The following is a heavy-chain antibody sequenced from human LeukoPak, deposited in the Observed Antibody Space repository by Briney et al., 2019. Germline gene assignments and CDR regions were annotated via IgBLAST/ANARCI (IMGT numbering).Heavy chain of an antibody. Sequence: SETLSLTCTVSGGTISSGGYYWSWIRQHPGKGLEWIGYIYYSGSTYYNPSLKSRVTISVDTSKNQFSLRLSSVTAADTAVYYCARVSAVVTQAFDYWGQGTLVTVSS. CDR3: ARVSAVVTQAFDY. D-gene: IGHD4-23*01. CDR2: IYYSGST. J-gene: IGHJ4*02. CDR1: GGTISSGGYY. V-gene: IGHV4-31*03.